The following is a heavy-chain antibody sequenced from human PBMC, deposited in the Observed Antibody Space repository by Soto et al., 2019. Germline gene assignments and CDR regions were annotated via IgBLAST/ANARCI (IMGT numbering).Heavy chain of an antibody. CDR2: ISSSSSYI. CDR1: GFTFSSYS. V-gene: IGHV3-21*01. J-gene: IGHJ3*02. Sequence: EVQLVESGGGLVKPGGSLRLSCAASGFTFSSYSMNWVRQAPGKGLEWVSSISSSSSYIYYADSVKGRFTISRDNAKNSLYMQMNGLRADDTAVYYCARDGDYVWGSYRWSDAFDIWGQGTMVTVSS. CDR3: ARDGDYVWGSYRWSDAFDI. D-gene: IGHD3-16*02.